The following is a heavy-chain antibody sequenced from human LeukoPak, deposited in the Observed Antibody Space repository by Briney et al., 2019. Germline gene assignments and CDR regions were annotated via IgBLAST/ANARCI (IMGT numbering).Heavy chain of an antibody. CDR1: GGSVSSYY. Sequence: SETLSLTCTVSGGSVSSYYWSWIRRPPGRGLEWIAYLSHSGSSDSNPSLASRVTTLVDTSKNQFSLKLTSVAAADTAVYYCARGGYYYGMDVWGQGTTVTVSS. CDR3: ARGGYYYGMDV. J-gene: IGHJ6*02. V-gene: IGHV4-59*02. CDR2: LSHSGSS.